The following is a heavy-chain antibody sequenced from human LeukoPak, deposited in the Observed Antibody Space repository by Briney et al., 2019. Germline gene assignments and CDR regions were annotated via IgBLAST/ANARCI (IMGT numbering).Heavy chain of an antibody. Sequence: ASVKVSCKASGYTFTGYYMHWVRQAPGQGLEWMGWINSNSGGTNYAQKFQGRVTMTRDTSINTAYMELSTLRSDDTAMYYCARVSGSGWYADYWGQGTLVTVSS. D-gene: IGHD6-19*01. CDR1: GYTFTGYY. CDR2: INSNSGGT. V-gene: IGHV1-2*02. CDR3: ARVSGSGWYADY. J-gene: IGHJ4*02.